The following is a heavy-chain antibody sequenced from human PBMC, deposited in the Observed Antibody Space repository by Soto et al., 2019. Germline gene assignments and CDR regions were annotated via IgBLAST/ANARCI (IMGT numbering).Heavy chain of an antibody. CDR3: ARVPQSDFWSGFDY. Sequence: SETLSLTCTVSGGSISSYYWSWIRQPPGKGLEWIGYIYYSGSTNYNPSLKSRVTISVDTSKNQFSLKLSSVTAADTAVYYCARVPQSDFWSGFDYWGQGTLVNVSS. J-gene: IGHJ4*02. V-gene: IGHV4-59*01. CDR2: IYYSGST. CDR1: GGSISSYY. D-gene: IGHD3-3*01.